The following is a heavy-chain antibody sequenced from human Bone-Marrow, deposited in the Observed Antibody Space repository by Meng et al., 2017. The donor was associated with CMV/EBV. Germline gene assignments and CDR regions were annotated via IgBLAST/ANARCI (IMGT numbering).Heavy chain of an antibody. J-gene: IGHJ6*02. Sequence: LETLSRTCAGYGGSFSGNYWSWIRQPPGKGLEWIGEINHSGSTNYNPSLKSRVTISVDTSKSQFSLKLSSVTAADTAVYYCASCFRCSGSHRASYGMDVWGQGTTVTVSS. CDR3: ASCFRCSGSHRASYGMDV. CDR1: GGSFSGNY. CDR2: INHSGST. D-gene: IGHD1-26*01. V-gene: IGHV4-34*01.